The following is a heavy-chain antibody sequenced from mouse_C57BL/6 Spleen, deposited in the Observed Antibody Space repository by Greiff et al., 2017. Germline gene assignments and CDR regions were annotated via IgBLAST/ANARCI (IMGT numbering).Heavy chain of an antibody. CDR2: IDPSDSYT. J-gene: IGHJ3*01. CDR3: AKGGYDRRGGFAY. CDR1: GYTFTSYW. Sequence: QVQLQQPGAELVMPGASVKLSCKASGYTFTSYWMHWVKQRPGQGLEWIGEIDPSDSYTNYNQKFKGKSTLTVDKSSSTAYMRISSLTSADSAVYYSAKGGYDRRGGFAYWGKGTLVTGSA. V-gene: IGHV1-69*01. D-gene: IGHD1-2*01.